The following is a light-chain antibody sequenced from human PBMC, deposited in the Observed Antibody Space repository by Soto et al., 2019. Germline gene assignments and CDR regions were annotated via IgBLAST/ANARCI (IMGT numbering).Light chain of an antibody. CDR3: QQSYSTIN. Sequence: DIQMTQSPSSLSASVGDRVTITCRASQSIISYLNWYQQKPGKAPKLLIYAASSLQSGVPSRFSGSGSGTDFTLTISSLQPEDFAPYYCQQSYSTINFGPGTRLEI. J-gene: IGKJ5*01. V-gene: IGKV1-39*01. CDR2: AAS. CDR1: QSIISY.